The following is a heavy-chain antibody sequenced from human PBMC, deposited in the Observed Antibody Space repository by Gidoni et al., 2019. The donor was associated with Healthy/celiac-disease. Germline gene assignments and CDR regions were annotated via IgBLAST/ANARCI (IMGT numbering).Heavy chain of an antibody. CDR3: ASAYGDYLRDAFDI. D-gene: IGHD4-17*01. CDR1: GYTFTGYY. CDR2: INPNSGDT. J-gene: IGHJ3*02. Sequence: QVQLVQSGAEVKKPGASVKVSCKASGYTFTGYYMHWVRQAPGQGLEWMGWINPNSGDTNYAQKFQGRVTMTRDTSISTAYMELSRLRSDDTAVYYCASAYGDYLRDAFDIWGQGTMVTVSS. V-gene: IGHV1-2*02.